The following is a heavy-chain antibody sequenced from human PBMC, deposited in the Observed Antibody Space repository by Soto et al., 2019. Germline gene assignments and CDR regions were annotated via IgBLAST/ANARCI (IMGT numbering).Heavy chain of an antibody. CDR1: GGTFSSYA. V-gene: IGHV1-69*13. J-gene: IGHJ5*02. CDR3: ARVGVDTAMVTYWFDP. D-gene: IGHD5-18*01. Sequence: ASVKVSCKASGGTFSSYAISWVRQAPGQGLEWMGGIIPIFGTANYAQKFQGRVTITADESTSTAYMELSSLRSEDTAVYYCARVGVDTAMVTYWFDPWGQGTLVTVSS. CDR2: IIPIFGTA.